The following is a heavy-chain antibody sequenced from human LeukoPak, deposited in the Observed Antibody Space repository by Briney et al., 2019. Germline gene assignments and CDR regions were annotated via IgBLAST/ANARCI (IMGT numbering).Heavy chain of an antibody. CDR3: AKARNVLLWFGESPFDY. Sequence: GGSLRLSCAASGFTFSSYAMSWVRQAPGKGLEWVSAISGSGGSTYYADSVKGRFTISRDNSKNTLYLQMNSLRAEDTAVYYCAKARNVLLWFGESPFDYWGQGTLVTVSS. CDR2: ISGSGGST. D-gene: IGHD3-10*01. J-gene: IGHJ4*02. CDR1: GFTFSSYA. V-gene: IGHV3-23*01.